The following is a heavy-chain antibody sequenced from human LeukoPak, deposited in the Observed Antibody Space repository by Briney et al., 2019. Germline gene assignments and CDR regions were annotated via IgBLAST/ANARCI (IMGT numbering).Heavy chain of an antibody. V-gene: IGHV1-69*05. CDR1: GGTFSSYA. Sequence: VASVKVSCKASGGTFSSYAIRWVRQAPGQGLEWMGGIIPIFGTANYAQKFQGRVTITTDESTSTAYMELSSLRSEDTAVYYCARNYEGWFDPWGQGTLVTVSS. D-gene: IGHD1-7*01. CDR3: ARNYEGWFDP. J-gene: IGHJ5*02. CDR2: IIPIFGTA.